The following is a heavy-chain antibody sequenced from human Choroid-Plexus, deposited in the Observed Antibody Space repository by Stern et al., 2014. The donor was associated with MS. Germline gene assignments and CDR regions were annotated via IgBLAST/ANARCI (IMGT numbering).Heavy chain of an antibody. J-gene: IGHJ4*01. V-gene: IGHV2-5*02. Sequence: QITLKESGPRLVKPTQTLTLTCTFSGFSLNTDGLGVGWLRQPPGKALEWLALIYWDDDKRYSPSLTNRLTITKDTSKNQVVLTMTNMDFVDTATYFCAHGSEYWSAHPDYWGHGIPVTVSS. CDR2: IYWDDDK. CDR3: AHGSEYWSAHPDY. D-gene: IGHD2-15*01. CDR1: GFSLNTDGLG.